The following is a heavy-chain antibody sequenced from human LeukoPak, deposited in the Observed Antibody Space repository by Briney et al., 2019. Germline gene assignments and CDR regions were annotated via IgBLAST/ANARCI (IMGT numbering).Heavy chain of an antibody. D-gene: IGHD3-10*02. J-gene: IGHJ4*02. CDR2: ISTSGSTA. CDR1: GFTFSSYA. Sequence: PGRSLRLSCAASGFTFSSYAMHWVRQAPGKGLEWVSCISTSGSTAYYADSVKGRFTISRDNAKNSLFLQMNSLTAEDTAVYYCARGALHVFDYWGQGTPVTVSS. CDR3: ARGALHVFDY. V-gene: IGHV3-48*03.